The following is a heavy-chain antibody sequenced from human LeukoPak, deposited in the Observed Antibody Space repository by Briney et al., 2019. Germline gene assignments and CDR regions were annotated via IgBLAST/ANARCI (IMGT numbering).Heavy chain of an antibody. CDR1: GFTFSSYS. Sequence: GGSLRLSCAASGFTFSSYSMTWVRQAPGKGLEWVSSMSSGSRYIYYADSVRGRFTISRDNAKNSLYLLMNSLRAEDTAVYYCARDRPTGASRLFVVQWGQGTLVTVSS. CDR2: MSSGSRYI. J-gene: IGHJ4*02. V-gene: IGHV3-21*01. D-gene: IGHD3-3*01. CDR3: ARDRPTGASRLFVVQ.